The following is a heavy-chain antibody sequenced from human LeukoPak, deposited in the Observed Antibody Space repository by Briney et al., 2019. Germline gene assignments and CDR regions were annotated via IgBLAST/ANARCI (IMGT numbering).Heavy chain of an antibody. CDR3: AREHYNDSSGSLEAVDI. J-gene: IGHJ3*02. D-gene: IGHD3-22*01. V-gene: IGHV1-18*01. CDR2: TSAYNGNT. CDR1: GYTFTIYG. Sequence: GASVTVSFTASGYTFTIYGISWVRPAPGQGLEWMGCTSAYNGNTNYSHKLQGRVTMTTDTSTSTAYMELRSLRSDDTAVSYCAREHYNDSSGSLEAVDILGEGRMPTVSS.